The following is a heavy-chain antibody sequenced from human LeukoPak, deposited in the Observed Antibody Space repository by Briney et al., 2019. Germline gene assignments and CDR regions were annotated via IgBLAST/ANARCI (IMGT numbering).Heavy chain of an antibody. V-gene: IGHV1-46*01. J-gene: IGHJ4*02. CDR1: GYAFTSYY. D-gene: IGHD6-13*01. CDR3: ARALSSSSWYVLNY. Sequence: ASVKVSCKATGYAFTSYYMHWVRQAPGQGLEWMGIINPSGGSTSYVQKFQGRVTMTRDMSTSTVYMELSSLRSEDTAVYYCARALSSSSWYVLNYWGQGTLVTVST. CDR2: INPSGGST.